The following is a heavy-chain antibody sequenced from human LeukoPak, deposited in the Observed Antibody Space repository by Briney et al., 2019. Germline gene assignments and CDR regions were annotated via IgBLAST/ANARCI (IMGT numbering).Heavy chain of an antibody. Sequence: ASVKVSCKASGYTFISYGISWVRQAPGQGLEWMGGIGAYNGNTNYAQKFQGRVTMTTDTSTSTAYMELRSLRSGDTAVYYCARGMIYDSSGFVAFDIWGQGTMVTVSS. J-gene: IGHJ3*02. D-gene: IGHD3-22*01. V-gene: IGHV1-18*01. CDR3: ARGMIYDSSGFVAFDI. CDR2: IGAYNGNT. CDR1: GYTFISYG.